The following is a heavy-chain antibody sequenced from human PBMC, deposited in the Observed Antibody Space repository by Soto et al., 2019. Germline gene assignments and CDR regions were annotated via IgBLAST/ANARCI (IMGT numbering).Heavy chain of an antibody. CDR2: FDPEDGET. CDR3: ATSNDYGDYVHYGMDV. V-gene: IGHV1-24*01. J-gene: IGHJ6*02. Sequence: WASVKVSCKVSGYTLTELSMHWVRQAPGKGLEWMGGFDPEDGETIYAQKFQGRVTMTEDTSTDTAYMELSSLRSEDTAVYYCATSNDYGDYVHYGMDVWGQGTTVTVSS. CDR1: GYTLTELS. D-gene: IGHD4-17*01.